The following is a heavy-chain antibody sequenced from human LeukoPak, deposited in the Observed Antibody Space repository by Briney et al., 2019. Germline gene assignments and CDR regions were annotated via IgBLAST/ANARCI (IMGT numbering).Heavy chain of an antibody. J-gene: IGHJ5*02. D-gene: IGHD3-10*02. Sequence: GGSLRLSCAASGFTFSSYAMHWVRQAPGKGLEWVSAISGSGGSTYYADSVKGRFTISRDNAKNSLYLQMNSLRAEDTAVYYCARVHCNDRGVITRFDPWGQGTLVTVSS. CDR3: ARVHCNDRGVITRFDP. V-gene: IGHV3-21*04. CDR2: ISGSGGST. CDR1: GFTFSSYA.